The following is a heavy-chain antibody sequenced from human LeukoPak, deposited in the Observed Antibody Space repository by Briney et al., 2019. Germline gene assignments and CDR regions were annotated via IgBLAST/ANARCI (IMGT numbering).Heavy chain of an antibody. D-gene: IGHD2-2*01. CDR1: GFTFSSYS. J-gene: IGHJ4*02. CDR2: TSSSSSYI. V-gene: IGHV3-21*01. CDR3: AKLYPDDRDY. Sequence: PGGSLRLSCAASGFTFSSYSMNWVRQAPGKGLEWVSSTSSSSSYIYYADSVKGRSTISRDNAKNSLYLQMNSLRAEDTAVYYCAKLYPDDRDYWGQGTLVTVSS.